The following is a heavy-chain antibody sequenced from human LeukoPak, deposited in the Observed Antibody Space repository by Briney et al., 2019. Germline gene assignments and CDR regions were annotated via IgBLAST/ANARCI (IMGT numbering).Heavy chain of an antibody. V-gene: IGHV3-11*06. CDR3: ARGEGSSARDYYFDY. D-gene: IGHD6-6*01. CDR1: GFTFSDYY. CDR2: ISSSSSYT. J-gene: IGHJ4*02. Sequence: PGGSLRLSCAASGFTFSDYYMSWIRQAPGKGLEWGSYISSSSSYTNYADSVKGRFTISRDNAKNSLYLQMNSLRAEDTAVYYCARGEGSSARDYYFDYWAREPWSPSPQ.